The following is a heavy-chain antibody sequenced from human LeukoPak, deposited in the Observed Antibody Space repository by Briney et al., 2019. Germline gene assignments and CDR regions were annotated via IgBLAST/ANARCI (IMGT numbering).Heavy chain of an antibody. J-gene: IGHJ5*02. V-gene: IGHV3-74*01. D-gene: IGHD1-1*01. CDR1: GFSFSNYW. CDR2: LNSDGSYT. CDR3: ARADNWQSGGA. Sequence: PGGSLRLSCVASGFSFSNYWMYWGRQASGKGLVWVSRLNSDGSYTDYADSAKGRFTISRDNAKDTLYLQMNSLRADDTAVYYCARADNWQSGGAWGQGTLVTVSS.